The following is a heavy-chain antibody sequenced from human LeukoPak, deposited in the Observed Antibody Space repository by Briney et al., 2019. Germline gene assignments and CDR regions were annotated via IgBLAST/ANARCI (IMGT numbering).Heavy chain of an antibody. D-gene: IGHD2-2*02. V-gene: IGHV4-39*01. CDR1: GGSISSSSYY. CDR2: IYYSGST. CDR3: ARRCCSSTSCYTGEIDY. Sequence: SETLSLTCTVSGGSISSSSYYWGWIRQPPGKGLEWLGSIYYSGSTYYNPSLKSRVTISVDTSKNQFSLKLSSVTAADTAVYYCARRCCSSTSCYTGEIDYWGQGTLVTVSS. J-gene: IGHJ4*02.